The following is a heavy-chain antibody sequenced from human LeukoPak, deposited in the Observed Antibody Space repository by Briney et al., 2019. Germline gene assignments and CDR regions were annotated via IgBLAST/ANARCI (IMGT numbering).Heavy chain of an antibody. CDR3: ARDLCSGGSCYPGWFDP. CDR1: GDSISSYY. J-gene: IGHJ5*02. CDR2: IYYSGST. D-gene: IGHD2-15*01. V-gene: IGHV4-59*01. Sequence: PSETLSLTCTVSGDSISSYYWSWIRQPPGKGLEWIGYIYYSGSTIYNPSLNSRVTISVDTSKNQFPLKLTSVTAADTAVYYCARDLCSGGSCYPGWFDPWGQGTLVTVSS.